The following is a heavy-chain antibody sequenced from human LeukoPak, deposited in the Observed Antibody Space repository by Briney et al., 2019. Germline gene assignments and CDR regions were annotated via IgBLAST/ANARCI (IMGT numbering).Heavy chain of an antibody. V-gene: IGHV1-2*02. CDR1: GYTFTGYY. CDR2: INPNSGGT. J-gene: IGHJ4*02. D-gene: IGHD2-2*01. CDR3: ARPSHAGYCSSTSCYPSD. Sequence: GASVKVSCKASGYTFTGYYMHWVRQAPGQGLEWMGWINPNSGGTNYAQKFQGRVTMTRDTSISTAYMELSRLRSDDTAVYYCARPSHAGYCSSTSCYPSDWGQGTLVTVSS.